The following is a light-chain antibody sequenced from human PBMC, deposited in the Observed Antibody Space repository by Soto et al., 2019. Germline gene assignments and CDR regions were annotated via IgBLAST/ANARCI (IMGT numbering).Light chain of an antibody. Sequence: EILLTQSPTTLSLSPGERATLSCRASQSVSSHLAWYQQKPGQAPRLLIYDASNRATGIPARFSGSGSGTDFTLTISSLEPEDFAVYYCQQRSNWPLTFGGGTKVDIK. CDR1: QSVSSH. V-gene: IGKV3-11*01. CDR3: QQRSNWPLT. CDR2: DAS. J-gene: IGKJ4*01.